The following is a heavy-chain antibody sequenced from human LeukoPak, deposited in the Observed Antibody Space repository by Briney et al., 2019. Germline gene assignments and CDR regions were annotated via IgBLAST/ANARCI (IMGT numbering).Heavy chain of an antibody. CDR2: IYSDNT. D-gene: IGHD1-7*01. CDR1: GFTVSTNS. V-gene: IGHV3-66*01. CDR3: ARGRPVLQLLWGAFDI. Sequence: GGSLRLSCTVSGFTVSTNSMSWVRQAPGKGLEWVSFIYSDNTHYSDSVKGRFTISRDNAKNSLYLQMNSLRAEDTAVYYCARGRPVLQLLWGAFDIWGQGTMVTVSS. J-gene: IGHJ3*02.